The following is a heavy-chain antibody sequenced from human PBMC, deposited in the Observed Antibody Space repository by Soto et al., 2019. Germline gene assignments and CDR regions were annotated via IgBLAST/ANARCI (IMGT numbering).Heavy chain of an antibody. D-gene: IGHD6-19*01. CDR3: ARGEQSDYYDMDV. J-gene: IGHJ6*03. CDR2: IRCDGTNT. Sequence: PGGSLRLSCAASGIIFTGYGMHWVRQAPGQGLEWVAVIRCDGTNTYYADSVKGRFTISRDNSKNTLYLQMGSLRAEDMAVYYCARGEQSDYYDMDVWGKGTSVTVSS. CDR1: GIIFTGYG. V-gene: IGHV3-33*08.